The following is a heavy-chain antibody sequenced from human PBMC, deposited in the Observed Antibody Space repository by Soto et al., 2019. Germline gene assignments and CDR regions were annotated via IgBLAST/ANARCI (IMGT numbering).Heavy chain of an antibody. CDR3: ATFTFGRPFDT. V-gene: IGHV3-23*01. J-gene: IGHJ3*02. Sequence: GGSLRLSCAASGFTFNSYAMSWVRQAPGQGLEWVSAISGSGFSTYYADSVKGRFSISSDSSKNTLFLQMNSLRADDTAVYFCATFTFGRPFDTWGQGTMVTVSS. CDR1: GFTFNSYA. CDR2: ISGSGFST. D-gene: IGHD3-16*01.